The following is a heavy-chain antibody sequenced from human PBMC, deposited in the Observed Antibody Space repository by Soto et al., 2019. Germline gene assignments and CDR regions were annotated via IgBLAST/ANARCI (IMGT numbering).Heavy chain of an antibody. CDR1: GYSFTSYW. CDR3: ARQRVFGVLGTDYGMDV. J-gene: IGHJ6*02. V-gene: IGHV5-51*01. D-gene: IGHD3-3*01. CDR2: IYPGDSDT. Sequence: GESLKISCKGSGYSFTSYWIGWVRQMPWKGLEWMGIIYPGDSDTRYSPSFQGQVTISADKSISTAYLQWSSLKASDTAMYYCARQRVFGVLGTDYGMDVWGQGTTVTVSS.